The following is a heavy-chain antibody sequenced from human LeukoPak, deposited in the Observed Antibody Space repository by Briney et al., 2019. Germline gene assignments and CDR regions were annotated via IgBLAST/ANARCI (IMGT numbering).Heavy chain of an antibody. CDR3: VRRYMATSAEDFDY. Sequence: GGSLRLSCAASGFNLDDHGMSWVRQAPGKGLEWVANIKQDGGEKYYVDSVKGRFTISRDNAKNSLYLQMNSLRAEDTAVYYCVRRYMATSAEDFDYWGQGTLVTVSS. D-gene: IGHD5-24*01. V-gene: IGHV3-7*01. CDR1: GFNLDDHG. CDR2: IKQDGGEK. J-gene: IGHJ4*02.